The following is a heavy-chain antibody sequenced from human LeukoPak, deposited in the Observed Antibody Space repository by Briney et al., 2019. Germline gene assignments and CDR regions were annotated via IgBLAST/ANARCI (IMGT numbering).Heavy chain of an antibody. D-gene: IGHD5-12*01. Sequence: GESLKISCKGSGYSFTNYRLGWVRQMPGKGLEWMGIINPADSNTRYSPSFQGQATISADKSIPTAYLQWSSLQASDTAMYYCARLYSGSDWWGQGTLVTVSS. CDR1: GYSFTNYR. CDR2: INPADSNT. V-gene: IGHV5-51*01. J-gene: IGHJ4*02. CDR3: ARLYSGSDW.